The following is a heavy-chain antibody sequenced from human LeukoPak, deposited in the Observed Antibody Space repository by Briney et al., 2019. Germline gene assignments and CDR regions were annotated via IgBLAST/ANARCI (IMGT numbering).Heavy chain of an antibody. Sequence: SETLSLTCTVSVHPLSYYYGIWIRQPPGKGLEWVGYIYYRRNTNYNPSLKSRATMSIDTSKSQFSLKLTSVTAADTAVFYCAREKIDGDHRGIFDYWGQGNLVTVSS. CDR1: VHPLSYYY. V-gene: IGHV4-59*12. CDR2: IYYRRNT. CDR3: AREKIDGDHRGIFDY. J-gene: IGHJ4*02. D-gene: IGHD3-10*01.